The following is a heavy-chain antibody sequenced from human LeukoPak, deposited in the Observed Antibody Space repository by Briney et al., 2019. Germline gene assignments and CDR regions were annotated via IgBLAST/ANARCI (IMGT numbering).Heavy chain of an antibody. CDR1: GGSISNYY. CDR2: IYYSGST. CDR3: ARQGLGEYYYVPGTFDY. Sequence: PSETLSLTCTVSGGSISNYYWTWIRQPPGKELEWIGYIYYSGSTNYNPSLKSRVTISVDTSKNQFSLKLSSVTAADTAAYYCARQGLGEYYYVPGTFDYWGQGTLVTVSS. D-gene: IGHD3-10*02. J-gene: IGHJ4*02. V-gene: IGHV4-59*08.